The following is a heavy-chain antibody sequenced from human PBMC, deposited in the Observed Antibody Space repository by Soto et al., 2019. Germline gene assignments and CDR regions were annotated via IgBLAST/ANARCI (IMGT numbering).Heavy chain of an antibody. D-gene: IGHD4-4*01. Sequence: GGSLRLSCAASGFTFSSYGMHWVRQAPGKGLEWVAVISYDGSNKYYADSVKGRFTISRDSSKNTLYLQMNSLRAEDTAVYYCAKATVYYYYGMDVWGQGTTVTVSS. CDR2: ISYDGSNK. J-gene: IGHJ6*02. CDR3: AKATVYYYYGMDV. CDR1: GFTFSSYG. V-gene: IGHV3-30*18.